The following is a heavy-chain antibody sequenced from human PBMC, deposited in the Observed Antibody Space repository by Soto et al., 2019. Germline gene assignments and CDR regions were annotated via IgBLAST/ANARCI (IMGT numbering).Heavy chain of an antibody. D-gene: IGHD6-13*01. V-gene: IGHV1-18*04. J-gene: IGHJ6*02. CDR3: ARERSRSWYRNYYYYYGMDV. CDR1: GYTFTSYG. Sequence: GASVKVSCKASGYTFTSYGISWVRQAPGQGLEWMGWISAYNGNTNYAQKLQGRVTMTTDTSTSTAYMELRSLRSDDTAVYYCARERSRSWYRNYYYYYGMDVWGQGTTVTVS. CDR2: ISAYNGNT.